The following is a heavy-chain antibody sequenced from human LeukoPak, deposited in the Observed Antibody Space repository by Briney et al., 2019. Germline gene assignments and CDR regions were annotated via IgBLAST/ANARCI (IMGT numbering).Heavy chain of an antibody. CDR3: AKSSDSSGADAFDI. J-gene: IGHJ3*02. Sequence: GGSLRLSCAASGFTFSSYGMHWVRQAPGKGLEWVAVIWYDGSNKYYADSVKGRFTISRDNSKNTLYLQMNSLRAEDTAVYYCAKSSDSSGADAFDIWGQGTMVTVSS. CDR1: GFTFSSYG. CDR2: IWYDGSNK. D-gene: IGHD3-22*01. V-gene: IGHV3-33*06.